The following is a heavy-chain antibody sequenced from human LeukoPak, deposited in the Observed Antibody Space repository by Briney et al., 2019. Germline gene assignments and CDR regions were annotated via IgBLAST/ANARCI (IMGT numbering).Heavy chain of an antibody. CDR3: ARVDNWNTGYYYYYMDV. CDR2: FDPEDGET. J-gene: IGHJ6*03. Sequence: ASVKVSCKVSVYTLTELSMHWVRQAPGKRREWMGGFDPEDGETIYAQKFQGRVTMTEDTSTDTAYMELRSLRSDDTAVYYCARVDNWNTGYYYYYMDVWGKGTTVTVSS. V-gene: IGHV1-24*01. D-gene: IGHD1-1*01. CDR1: VYTLTELS.